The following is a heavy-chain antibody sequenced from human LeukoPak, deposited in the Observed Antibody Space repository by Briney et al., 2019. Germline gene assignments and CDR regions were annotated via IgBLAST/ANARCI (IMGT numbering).Heavy chain of an antibody. Sequence: PSETLSLTCAVYGGSFSGYYWGWIRQPPGKGLECIASIHHSGSTYYDPSLKSRVTLSVDTSKNQFSLTLRSVTAADTAIYYCARHPIQRSLGGVPDWFDPWGQGTLVTVSS. V-gene: IGHV4-34*10. CDR1: GGSFSGYY. CDR3: ARHPIQRSLGGVPDWFDP. D-gene: IGHD5-18*01. J-gene: IGHJ5*02. CDR2: IHHSGST.